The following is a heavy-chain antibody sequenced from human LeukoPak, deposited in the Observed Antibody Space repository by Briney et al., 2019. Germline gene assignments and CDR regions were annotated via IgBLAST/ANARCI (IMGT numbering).Heavy chain of an antibody. J-gene: IGHJ4*02. D-gene: IGHD2-15*01. CDR1: GFTFRTYA. CDR3: AKDRYCGGGTCYWSYFDY. Sequence: PGGSLRLSCAASGFTFRTYAMSWVRQAPGKGLEWVSAISGGGGSTYYADSVKGRFTISRGNSKNTLFLQMNSLRAEDTAVYYCAKDRYCGGGTCYWSYFDYWGQGTLVTVSS. CDR2: ISGGGGST. V-gene: IGHV3-23*01.